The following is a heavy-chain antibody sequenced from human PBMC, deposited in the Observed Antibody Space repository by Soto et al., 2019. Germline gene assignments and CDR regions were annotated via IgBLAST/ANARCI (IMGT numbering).Heavy chain of an antibody. Sequence: VASVKVSCKASGYTFTSYGISWVRQAPGQGLEWMGWISAYNGNTNYAQKLQGRVTMTTDTSTSTAYMELRSLRSDDTAVYYCARDGQHYYDSSGYYYVDYWGQGTLVTVSS. CDR2: ISAYNGNT. D-gene: IGHD3-22*01. CDR3: ARDGQHYYDSSGYYYVDY. J-gene: IGHJ4*02. CDR1: GYTFTSYG. V-gene: IGHV1-18*01.